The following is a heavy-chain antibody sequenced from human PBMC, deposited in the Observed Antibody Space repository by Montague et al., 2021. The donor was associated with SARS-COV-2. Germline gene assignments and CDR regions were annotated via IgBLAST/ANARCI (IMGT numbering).Heavy chain of an antibody. CDR3: ARDPYDTSGYYYVVFDI. CDR2: VYISGST. V-gene: IGHV4-61*02. Sequence: TLSLTCSVFGDSINNVNYFWSWIRQPAGKGLEWIGRVYISGSTDYNPSLKSRVTMLLDKSANELTLQVTSVTAADTAVYYCARDPYDTSGYYYVVFDIWGQGTMVTVSS. CDR1: GDSINNVNYF. D-gene: IGHD3-22*01. J-gene: IGHJ3*02.